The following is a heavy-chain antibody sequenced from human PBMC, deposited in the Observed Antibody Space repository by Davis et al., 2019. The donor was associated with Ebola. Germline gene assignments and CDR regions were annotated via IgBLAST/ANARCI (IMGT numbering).Heavy chain of an antibody. D-gene: IGHD3-10*01. CDR3: ARQWVRGASDY. CDR1: GGSISSGGYS. J-gene: IGHJ4*02. Sequence: MPSETLSLTCAVSGGSISSGGYSWSWIRQPPGKGLEWIGYIYHSGSTYYNPSLKSRVTLSVDRSKNQFSLKLSSVTAADTAVYYCARQWVRGASDYWGQGALVTVSS. V-gene: IGHV4-30-2*01. CDR2: IYHSGST.